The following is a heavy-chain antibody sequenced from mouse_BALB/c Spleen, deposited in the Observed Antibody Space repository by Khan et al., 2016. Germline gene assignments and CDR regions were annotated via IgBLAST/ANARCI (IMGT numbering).Heavy chain of an antibody. CDR2: IWGDGST. CDR3: ARVLSYEPDVFAY. D-gene: IGHD2-3*01. Sequence: QVQLKESGPGLVAPSQCLSITCTVSVFSLTGYGVNWVRQPPGKGLEWRGMIWGDGSTDYNSALKSRLSISTDNTKSQVFLIMNSLQTDDTARYYCARVLSYEPDVFAYWGQGTLVTVSA. CDR1: VFSLTGYG. J-gene: IGHJ3*01. V-gene: IGHV2-6-7*01.